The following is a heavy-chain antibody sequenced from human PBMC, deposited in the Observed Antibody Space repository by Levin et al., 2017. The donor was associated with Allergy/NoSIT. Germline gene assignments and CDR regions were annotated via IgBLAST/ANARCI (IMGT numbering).Heavy chain of an antibody. Sequence: ASVKVSCKASGYTFTSYGISWVRQAPGQGLEWMGWISAYNGNTNYAQKLQGRVTMTTDTSTSTAYMELRSLRSDDPAVYYCARALGVGAKNWFDPWGQGTLVTVSS. V-gene: IGHV1-18*01. CDR2: ISAYNGNT. J-gene: IGHJ5*02. CDR3: ARALGVGAKNWFDP. D-gene: IGHD1-26*01. CDR1: GYTFTSYG.